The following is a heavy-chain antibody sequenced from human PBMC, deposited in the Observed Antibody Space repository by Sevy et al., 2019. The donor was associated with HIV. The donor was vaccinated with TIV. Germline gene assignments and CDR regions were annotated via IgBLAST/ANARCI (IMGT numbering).Heavy chain of an antibody. D-gene: IGHD3-10*01. CDR2: MNQDGNII. J-gene: IGHJ4*02. V-gene: IGHV3-74*01. CDR3: VSDFNYYSDY. Sequence: GGSLRLSCVASDLRNYRMHWGRHVPGKGLVWVSRMNQDGNIINYADSVKGRFIISRDNARNTLYLQMNSLRADDTAEYYCVSDFNYYSDYWGQGTLVTVSS. CDR1: DLRNYR.